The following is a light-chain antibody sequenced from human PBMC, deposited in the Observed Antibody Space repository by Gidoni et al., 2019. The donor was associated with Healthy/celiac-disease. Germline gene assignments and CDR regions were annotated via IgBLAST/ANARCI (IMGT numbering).Light chain of an antibody. V-gene: IGKV1-33*01. CDR3: QQYDNLPLT. CDR2: DAS. Sequence: DIQMTQSPSSLSASVGDRVTITCQASQDISNYLNWYQQKPGKAPKLLIYDASNLETGVPSRFNGRGSGTDFTFTISSLQPEDIATYYCQQYDNLPLTFGGGTKVEIK. CDR1: QDISNY. J-gene: IGKJ4*01.